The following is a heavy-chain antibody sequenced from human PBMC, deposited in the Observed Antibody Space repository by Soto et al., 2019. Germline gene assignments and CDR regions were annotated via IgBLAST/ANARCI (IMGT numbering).Heavy chain of an antibody. V-gene: IGHV4-4*02. CDR2: IHHSGST. J-gene: IGHJ4*02. Sequence: QVQLQESGPGLVRPSGTVSLTCAVSGVSISSDNWWSWVRQTPGKALEWIGEIHHSGSTNYNPSLKSRVTMSVVPSKDLFSLTLNSVTATDTAFYYCARDQGSHPGDWGQGTLVSVSS. CDR1: GVSISSDNW. D-gene: IGHD6-13*01. CDR3: ARDQGSHPGD.